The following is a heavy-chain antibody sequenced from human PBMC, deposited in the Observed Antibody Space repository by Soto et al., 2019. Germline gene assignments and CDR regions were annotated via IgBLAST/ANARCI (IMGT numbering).Heavy chain of an antibody. D-gene: IGHD2-21*02. J-gene: IGHJ3*02. V-gene: IGHV4-34*01. CDR2: INHSGST. CDR1: GGSFSGYY. CDR3: AKVAGAYCGGDCYQDAFDI. Sequence: SETLSLTCAVYGGSFSGYYWSWIRHPPGKGLEWIGEINHSGSTNYNPSLKSRVTISVDTSKNQFSLKLSSVTAANTAVYYCAKVAGAYCGGDCYQDAFDICGPGSMVT.